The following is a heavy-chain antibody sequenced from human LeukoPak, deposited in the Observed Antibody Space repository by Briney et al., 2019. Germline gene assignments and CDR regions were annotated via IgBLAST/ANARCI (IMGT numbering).Heavy chain of an antibody. CDR1: GFTFSSYS. CDR3: ARGREAAAGPPFDY. V-gene: IGHV3-21*01. D-gene: IGHD6-13*01. Sequence: GGSLRLSCAASGFTFSSYSMNWVRQAPGKGLEWVSSISSSSSYIYYADSVKGRFTISRDNAKNSPYLQMNSLRAEDTAVYYCARGREAAAGPPFDYWGQGTLVTVSS. CDR2: ISSSSSYI. J-gene: IGHJ4*02.